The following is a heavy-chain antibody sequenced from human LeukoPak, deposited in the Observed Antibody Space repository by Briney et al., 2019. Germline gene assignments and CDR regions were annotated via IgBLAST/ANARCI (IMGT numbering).Heavy chain of an antibody. CDR3: ARGDGPTVTADYFQN. CDR1: GFTFDDYG. Sequence: GGSLRLSCAASGFTFDDYGMSWVRQVPGRGLEWICGINWNSGVTGYADSVKGRFNISRDNAKNSLLLQMNSLRDEDTAFYYCARGDGPTVTADYFQNWGQGTLVTVS. CDR2: INWNSGVT. D-gene: IGHD4-17*01. J-gene: IGHJ1*01. V-gene: IGHV3-20*04.